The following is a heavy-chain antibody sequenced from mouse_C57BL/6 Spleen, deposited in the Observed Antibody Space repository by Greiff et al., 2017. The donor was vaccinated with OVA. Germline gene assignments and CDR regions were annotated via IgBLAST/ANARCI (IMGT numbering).Heavy chain of an antibody. CDR3: ANGYYGRSRYFDY. CDR2: IYPGYGDT. J-gene: IGHJ2*01. CDR1: GYAFSSYW. V-gene: IGHV1-80*01. D-gene: IGHD1-1*01. Sequence: QVQLQQSGAELVKPGASVKISCKASGYAFSSYWMNWVKQRPGKGLEWIGQIYPGYGDTNYNGKFKGKATLTADKSSSTAYMQLSSLTSEDSAVYFCANGYYGRSRYFDYWGQGTTLTVSS.